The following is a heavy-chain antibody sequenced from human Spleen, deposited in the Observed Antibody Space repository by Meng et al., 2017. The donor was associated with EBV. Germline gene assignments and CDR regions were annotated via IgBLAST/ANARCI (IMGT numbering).Heavy chain of an antibody. CDR2: ISNIGRT. CDR3: ARDVGRDYFDP. CDR1: VGSFSTGGYD. V-gene: IGHV4-30-4*01. Sequence: VQLQGSGPGLGEPPPTLSLTFTVSVGSFSTGGYDWSWIRQPPGKGLEWIGYISNIGRTYYNPSLKSRVTISVDTSKKQFSLKLSSVTAADTAVYYCARDVGRDYFDPWGRGTLVTVSS. J-gene: IGHJ4*02.